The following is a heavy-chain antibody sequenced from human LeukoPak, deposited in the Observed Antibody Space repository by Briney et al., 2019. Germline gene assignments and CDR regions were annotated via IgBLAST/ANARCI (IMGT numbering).Heavy chain of an antibody. CDR2: IWYDGSNT. CDR3: ARAYDSSGWYTYYFDY. Sequence: GRSLTLSCAASGFTFSTYAMDWVRQAPGKGLEWVAVIWYDGSNTYYADSVQGRFTISRDNSKNTLFLQMNSLRAEDTAVYYCARAYDSSGWYTYYFDYWGQGTLVTVSS. CDR1: GFTFSTYA. V-gene: IGHV3-33*01. D-gene: IGHD6-19*01. J-gene: IGHJ4*02.